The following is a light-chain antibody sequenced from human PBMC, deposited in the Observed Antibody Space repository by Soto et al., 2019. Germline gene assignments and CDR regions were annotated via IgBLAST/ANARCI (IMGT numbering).Light chain of an antibody. CDR3: QQYGSSSRT. CDR1: QSVSSY. CDR2: GAS. V-gene: IGKV3-20*01. J-gene: IGKJ1*01. Sequence: EIVLTQSPGTLSLSPGERATLSCRASQSVSSYLAWYQQKPGQAPRLLIYGASSRATGIPDRFSASGSGTDFTLTISRLEPEDFPVYYCQQYGSSSRTFGQGTNVEIK.